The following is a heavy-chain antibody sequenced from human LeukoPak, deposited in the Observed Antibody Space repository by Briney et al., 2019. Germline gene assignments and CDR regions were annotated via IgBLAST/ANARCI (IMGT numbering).Heavy chain of an antibody. J-gene: IGHJ4*02. CDR1: GFTFSSYW. V-gene: IGHV3-74*01. CDR2: INGDGGST. D-gene: IGHD6-19*01. Sequence: GGSLRLSCAASGFTFSSYWMHWVRQAPGKGLVWVSRINGDGGSTTYADFVKGRFTISRDNAKNTLYLQMNSLRAEDTAVYYCAAEWLDWGQGTLVTVSS. CDR3: AAEWLD.